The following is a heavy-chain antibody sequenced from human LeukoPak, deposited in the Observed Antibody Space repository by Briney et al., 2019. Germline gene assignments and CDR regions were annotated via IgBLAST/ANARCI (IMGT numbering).Heavy chain of an antibody. J-gene: IGHJ4*02. CDR1: GDSISHFY. CDR3: ARGLNLYNWNYFAGV. CDR2: ISYSGST. V-gene: IGHV4-59*01. Sequence: SETLSLTCTVSGDSISHFYWIWIRQPPGKGLEWIGYISYSGSTNYNPSLKSRVTISVDTSKNQFSLKLTSVTAADTAVYYCARGLNLYNWNYFAGVWGQGTLVTVSS. D-gene: IGHD1-7*01.